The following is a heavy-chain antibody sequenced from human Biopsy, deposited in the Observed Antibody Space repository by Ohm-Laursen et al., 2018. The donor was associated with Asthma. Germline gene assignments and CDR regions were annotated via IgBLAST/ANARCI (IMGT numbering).Heavy chain of an antibody. CDR3: TKITSDRQKANNWFDP. D-gene: IGHD3-10*01. V-gene: IGHV3-23*01. CDR1: GFAFNNSS. J-gene: IGHJ5*02. Sequence: SLRLSCAASGFAFNNSSMTWVRQAPGKGLEWVSSISASGVSTFYADSVKGRLTVSRDSSRNTLYLQLSTLRVEDTAVYFCTKITSDRQKANNWFDPWGQGTLVTVSS. CDR2: ISASGVST.